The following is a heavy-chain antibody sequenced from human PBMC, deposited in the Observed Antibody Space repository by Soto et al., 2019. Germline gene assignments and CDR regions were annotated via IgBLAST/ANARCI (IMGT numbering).Heavy chain of an antibody. CDR3: ARDARNADYDY. CDR1: GVPFSIHA. J-gene: IGHJ4*02. V-gene: IGHV3-48*02. Sequence: EVQLVESGGGLVQPGGSLRLSCEVSGVPFSIHAMNWVRQAPGKGLEWVAYIHGTRSIIYYADSLKGRFTISRDNAKNSLFLQMDSLRDEDTAVYYCARDARNADYDYWGQGTLVTVSS. D-gene: IGHD3-16*01. CDR2: IHGTRSII.